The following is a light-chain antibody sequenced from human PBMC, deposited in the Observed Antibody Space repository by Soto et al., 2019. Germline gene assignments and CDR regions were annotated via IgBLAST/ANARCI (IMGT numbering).Light chain of an antibody. CDR1: QSISTNH. J-gene: IGKJ1*01. Sequence: ENVLTQSPGTLSLSPGERATLSCRASQSISTNHLAWYQQKPGQAPRLLIYGASSRATGIPDRFSGSGSGTDFTLTISRLEPEDSAIYYCQQYVSWTFGQGTKVEIK. CDR3: QQYVSWT. V-gene: IGKV3-20*01. CDR2: GAS.